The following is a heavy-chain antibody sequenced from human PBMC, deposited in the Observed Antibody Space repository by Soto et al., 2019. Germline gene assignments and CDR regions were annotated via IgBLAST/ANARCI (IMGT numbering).Heavy chain of an antibody. D-gene: IGHD6-13*01. CDR2: INAGNGNT. V-gene: IGHV1-3*01. CDR3: ARGGSSWFYYYGMDV. Sequence: QVQLVQSGAEVKKPGASVKVSCKASGYTFTSYAMHWVRQAPGQRLEWMGWINAGNGNTKYSQKFQGRVTITRDTSASTAYMELRSLRSEDTAVYYCARGGSSWFYYYGMDVWGQWTTVTASS. J-gene: IGHJ6*02. CDR1: GYTFTSYA.